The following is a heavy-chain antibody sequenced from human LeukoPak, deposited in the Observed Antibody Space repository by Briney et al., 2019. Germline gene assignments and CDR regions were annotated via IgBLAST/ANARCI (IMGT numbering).Heavy chain of an antibody. Sequence: GGSLRLSCAASGFTFSRNGMTWVRQAPGKGLEWVSAISGSGGNTYYADSVKGRFTISRDNSKNTLYLQMNSLRAEDTAVYYCARGGGGGNSFDYWGQGTLVTVSS. CDR3: ARGGGGGNSFDY. J-gene: IGHJ4*02. D-gene: IGHD4-23*01. CDR1: GFTFSRNG. CDR2: ISGSGGNT. V-gene: IGHV3-23*01.